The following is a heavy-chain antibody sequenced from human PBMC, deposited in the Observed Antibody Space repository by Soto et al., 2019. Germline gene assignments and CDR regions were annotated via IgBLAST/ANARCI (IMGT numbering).Heavy chain of an antibody. J-gene: IGHJ2*01. D-gene: IGHD1-26*01. CDR3: ARGSGNNYNRESWYFDL. V-gene: IGHV4-59*01. CDR1: GASISSYY. Sequence: QVQLQESGPGLVKPSETLALTCTVSGASISSYYWSWIRQPPGKGLEWIGYIYYSGSTNYNSSLRSRVTMSIDTSRKQFSLKVNSVTAADTAVYYCARGSGNNYNRESWYFDLWGRGTLVTVSS. CDR2: IYYSGST.